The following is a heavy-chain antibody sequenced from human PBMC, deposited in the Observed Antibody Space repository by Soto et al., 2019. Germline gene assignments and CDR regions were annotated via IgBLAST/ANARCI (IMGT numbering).Heavy chain of an antibody. D-gene: IGHD1-26*01. CDR3: ARLKVGATLGGTDYYYYYGMDV. J-gene: IGHJ6*02. Sequence: PSETLSLTCTVSGDSISNYYWAWIRQPPGKGLEWIGYVHSNGNTHHNPSLKSRVTISIDKSKNQFSLNLSSVTAADTAVYYCARLKVGATLGGTDYYYYYGMDVWGQGTTVTVSS. CDR1: GDSISNYY. V-gene: IGHV4-59*08. CDR2: VHSNGNT.